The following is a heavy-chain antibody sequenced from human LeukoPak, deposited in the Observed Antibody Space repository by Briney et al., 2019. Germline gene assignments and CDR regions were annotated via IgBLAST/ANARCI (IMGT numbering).Heavy chain of an antibody. CDR3: VKWTSNGDAFDI. Sequence: GGSLRLSCAASGFTFSSYGMHWVRQAPGKGLEWVAFIGYDGSNKDYADSVKGRFTISSDNSKNTLYMQMNSLRAEDTAVYYYVKWTSNGDAFDIRGQGTMVTVSS. CDR1: GFTFSSYG. J-gene: IGHJ3*02. D-gene: IGHD2-8*01. V-gene: IGHV3-30*02. CDR2: IGYDGSNK.